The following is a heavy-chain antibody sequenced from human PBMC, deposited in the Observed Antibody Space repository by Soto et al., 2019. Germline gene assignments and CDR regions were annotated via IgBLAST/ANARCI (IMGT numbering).Heavy chain of an antibody. D-gene: IGHD4-17*01. Sequence: EVQLVESGGGLVQPGGSLRLSCAASGFTVSSNYMSWVRQAPGKGLEWVSVIYSDSSTYYADSVKGRFTISRDNSKNTLYLHMNSLRAEDTAVYYCARDDGLADAFDIWGQGTMVTVSS. V-gene: IGHV3-66*01. J-gene: IGHJ3*02. CDR1: GFTVSSNY. CDR2: IYSDSST. CDR3: ARDDGLADAFDI.